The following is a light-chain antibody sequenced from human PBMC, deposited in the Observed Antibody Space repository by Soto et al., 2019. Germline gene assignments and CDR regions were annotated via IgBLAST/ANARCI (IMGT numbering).Light chain of an antibody. CDR2: GAS. Sequence: IVLTQSPGTLSLSPGDRATLSCRASQSVSSIYLAWYQQKPGQAPRLLIYGASNRSTGIPARFSGRGSGTDFTLTISSLEPEDFAVYFCQQYQTSRTFGGGTTVEI. CDR3: QQYQTSRT. CDR1: QSVSSIY. J-gene: IGKJ4*01. V-gene: IGKV3-20*01.